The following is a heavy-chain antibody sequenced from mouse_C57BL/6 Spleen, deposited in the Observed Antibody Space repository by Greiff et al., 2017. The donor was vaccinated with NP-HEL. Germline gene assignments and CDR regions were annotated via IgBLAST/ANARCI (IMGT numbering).Heavy chain of an antibody. CDR1: GFTFSSYG. Sequence: EVQRVESGGDLVKPGGSLKLSCAASGFTFSSYGMSWVRQTPDKRLEWVATISSGGSYTYYPDSVKGRFTISRDNAKNTLYLQMSSLKSEDTAMYYCARHLYGSSFYFDVWGTGTTVTVSS. D-gene: IGHD1-1*01. J-gene: IGHJ1*03. CDR2: ISSGGSYT. CDR3: ARHLYGSSFYFDV. V-gene: IGHV5-6*01.